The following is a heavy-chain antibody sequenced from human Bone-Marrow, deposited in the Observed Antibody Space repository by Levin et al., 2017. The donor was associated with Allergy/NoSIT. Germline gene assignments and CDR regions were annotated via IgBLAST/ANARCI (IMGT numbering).Heavy chain of an antibody. J-gene: IGHJ4*02. CDR3: ATVGLWMNHFDY. V-gene: IGHV3-9*01. CDR1: GFNFDDFA. CDR2: ITWNSCSK. D-gene: IGHD2-21*01. Sequence: SLKISCAASGFNFDDFAMHWVRQAPGKGLEWVSGITWNSCSKGYADSVKGRFTISRDNAKKSLYLQMNSLRPEDTALYYCATVGLWMNHFDYWGQGTLVTVSS.